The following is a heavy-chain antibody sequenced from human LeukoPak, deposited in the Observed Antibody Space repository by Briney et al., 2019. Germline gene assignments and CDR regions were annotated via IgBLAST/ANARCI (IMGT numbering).Heavy chain of an antibody. V-gene: IGHV4-59*01. CDR3: ARGFGVNY. Sequence: SETLSLTCTVSGGSTSSYYWSWIRQPPGKGLEWIGYIYYSGSTNYNPSLKSRVTISVDTSKNQFSLKLSSVTAADTAVYYCARGFGVNYWGQGTLVTVSS. D-gene: IGHD2-8*01. CDR2: IYYSGST. J-gene: IGHJ4*02. CDR1: GGSTSSYY.